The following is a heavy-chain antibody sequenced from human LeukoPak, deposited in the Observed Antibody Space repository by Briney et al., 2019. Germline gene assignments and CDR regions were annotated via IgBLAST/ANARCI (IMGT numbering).Heavy chain of an antibody. Sequence: GGSLRLSCAASGFTVSSNYMSWVRQAPGKGLECVSVIYSGGSTYYVDSVKGRFTISRDNSNNTLYLQMNNLRAEDTAVYYCAGAGRYTGNAFDIWGQGTMVTVSS. V-gene: IGHV3-66*01. D-gene: IGHD3-10*01. CDR1: GFTVSSNY. CDR3: AGAGRYTGNAFDI. J-gene: IGHJ3*02. CDR2: IYSGGST.